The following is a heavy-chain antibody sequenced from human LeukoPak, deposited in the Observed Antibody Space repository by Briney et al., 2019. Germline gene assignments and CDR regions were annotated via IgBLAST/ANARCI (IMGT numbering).Heavy chain of an antibody. J-gene: IGHJ4*02. CDR2: IYSGGST. CDR3: ARGRGSGWPFDY. Sequence: GGSLRLSCAGSGFTVNSNYMSWVRQAPGKGLEWVSVIYSGGSTYYADSVKGRFTISRDSSKNTLYLQMNSLRAEDTAVYYCARGRGSGWPFDYWGQGTLVTVSS. D-gene: IGHD6-19*01. V-gene: IGHV3-66*01. CDR1: GFTVNSNY.